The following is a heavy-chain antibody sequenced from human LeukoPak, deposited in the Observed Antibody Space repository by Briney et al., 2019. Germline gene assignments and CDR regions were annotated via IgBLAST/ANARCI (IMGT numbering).Heavy chain of an antibody. CDR1: GFTFTKHA. V-gene: IGHV3-30-3*01. CDR3: ARPIDNGSGSYYFDY. CDR2: VSYDGNNK. J-gene: IGHJ4*02. Sequence: GGSLRLSCAASGFTFTKHAMHWVRQAPGKGLEWVAVVSYDGNNKYYADSVKGRLTISRDSSKNTVYLQMNSLSSEDTAVYYCARPIDNGSGSYYFDYWGQGTLVTVSS. D-gene: IGHD3-10*01.